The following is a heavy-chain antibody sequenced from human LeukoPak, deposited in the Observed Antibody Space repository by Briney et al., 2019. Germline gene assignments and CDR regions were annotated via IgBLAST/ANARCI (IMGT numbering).Heavy chain of an antibody. D-gene: IGHD4-17*01. CDR1: GFTISSYS. CDR3: ARDRLHYGEYEKTFDY. J-gene: IGHJ4*02. V-gene: IGHV3-48*01. CDR2: ITFSSSII. Sequence: GGSLRLSCAASGFTISSYSMNWVRQAPGKGLEWVSYITFSSSIIYYADSVKGRFTISRDNAKKSLYLQMNSLRAEDTAVYYCARDRLHYGEYEKTFDYWGQGTLVSVSS.